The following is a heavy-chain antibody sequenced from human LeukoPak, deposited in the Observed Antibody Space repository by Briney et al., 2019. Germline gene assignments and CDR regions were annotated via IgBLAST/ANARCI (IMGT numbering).Heavy chain of an antibody. CDR1: GNTFTNHA. D-gene: IGHD3-16*01. CDR3: APWDLGDF. CDR2: INTNTGSP. J-gene: IGHJ4*02. Sequence: ASVKVSCKASGNTFTNHAINWVRQAPGQGLEWMGWINTNTGSPRYAQGFTGRFVFSVDTSVSTAYLQITSLEAEDTAVHYCAPWDLGDFWGQGTLVTVSS. V-gene: IGHV7-4-1*02.